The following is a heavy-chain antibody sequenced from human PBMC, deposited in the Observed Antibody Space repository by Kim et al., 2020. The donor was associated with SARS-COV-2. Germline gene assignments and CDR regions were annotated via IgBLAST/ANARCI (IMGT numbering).Heavy chain of an antibody. D-gene: IGHD6-13*01. J-gene: IGHJ6*02. CDR3: AEGYSTNGDYGMDV. Sequence: GGSLRLSCAASGFTFSSYAMHWVRQAPGKGLEWVAVISYDGSNKYYADSVKGRFTISRDNSKNTLYLQMNSLRAEDTAVYYCAEGYSTNGDYGMDVWGQGTTVTVSS. CDR1: GFTFSSYA. V-gene: IGHV3-30-3*01. CDR2: ISYDGSNK.